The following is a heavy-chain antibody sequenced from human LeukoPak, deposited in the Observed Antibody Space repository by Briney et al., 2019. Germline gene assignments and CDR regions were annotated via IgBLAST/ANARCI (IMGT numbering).Heavy chain of an antibody. Sequence: SETLSLTCTVSGGPISSYYWSWIRQPPGKGLEWIGYIYYSGSTNYNPSLKSRVTISVDTSKNQFSLKLSSVTAADTAVYYCARNPGSSWQIYYFDYWGQGTLVTVSS. J-gene: IGHJ4*02. V-gene: IGHV4-59*01. CDR3: ARNPGSSWQIYYFDY. CDR1: GGPISSYY. D-gene: IGHD6-13*01. CDR2: IYYSGST.